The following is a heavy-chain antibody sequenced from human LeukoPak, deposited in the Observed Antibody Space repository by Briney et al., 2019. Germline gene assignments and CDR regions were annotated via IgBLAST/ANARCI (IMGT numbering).Heavy chain of an antibody. CDR1: GFTFSSYG. CDR2: ISGSGGST. V-gene: IGHV3-23*01. J-gene: IGHJ3*02. Sequence: GGSLRLSCAASGFTFSSYGMSWVRQAPGKGLEWVSAISGSGGSTYYADSVKGRFTISRDNYKNTLYLQMNSLRAEDTAVYYCAKDWYYYDSSGYYWDAFDIWGQGTMVTVSS. D-gene: IGHD3-22*01. CDR3: AKDWYYYDSSGYYWDAFDI.